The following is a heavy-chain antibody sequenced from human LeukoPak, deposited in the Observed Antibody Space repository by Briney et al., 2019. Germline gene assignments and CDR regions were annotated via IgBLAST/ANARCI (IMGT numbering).Heavy chain of an antibody. CDR3: ARAKDSYTLRDAFDI. J-gene: IGHJ3*02. CDR1: GGSISSSSYY. CDR2: IYHSGST. V-gene: IGHV4-39*07. D-gene: IGHD5-18*01. Sequence: SSETLSLTCSVSGGSISSSSYYWGWIRQSPGKGLEWIGSIYHSGSTYYNPSLKSRVTISLDTSKNQFSLNVISVTAADTAVYYCARAKDSYTLRDAFDIWGQGTMVTVSS.